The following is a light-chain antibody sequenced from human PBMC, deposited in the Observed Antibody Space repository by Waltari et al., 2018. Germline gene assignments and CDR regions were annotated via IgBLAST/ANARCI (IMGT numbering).Light chain of an antibody. CDR2: AAS. Sequence: DIQMTQSPSSLSASVGDRVTITCRASQSITMYLNWYQQKAGKAPKLPIYAASILQSGVPSRFSGSGSGTDFTLTISNLQPEDFATYFCQQTYSSPRFGPGTKVDFK. CDR3: QQTYSSPR. CDR1: QSITMY. V-gene: IGKV1-39*01. J-gene: IGKJ3*01.